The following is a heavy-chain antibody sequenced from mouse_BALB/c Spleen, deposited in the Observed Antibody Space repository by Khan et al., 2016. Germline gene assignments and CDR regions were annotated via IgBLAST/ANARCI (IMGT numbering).Heavy chain of an antibody. CDR3: TRGITTGLAWFAY. CDR2: IYPGNSDT. D-gene: IGHD2-4*01. CDR1: GYTFTSYW. V-gene: IGHV1-5*01. Sequence: EVQLQQSGTVLARPGASVKMSCKASGYTFTSYWMHWVKQRPGQGLDWIGAIYPGNSDTSYNQKFKGKAKLTAVTSTSTAYMELSSLTNEDSAVYYCTRGITTGLAWFAYWGQGTLVTVSA. J-gene: IGHJ3*01.